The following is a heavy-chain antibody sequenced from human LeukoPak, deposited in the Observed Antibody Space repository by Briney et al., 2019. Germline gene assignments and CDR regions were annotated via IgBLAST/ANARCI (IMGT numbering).Heavy chain of an antibody. CDR3: ASSIVGATYGAFDY. V-gene: IGHV3-48*03. Sequence: PGGSLRLSCAASGFTFSSYEMNWVRQAPGKGLEWVSYISSSGSTIYYADSVKGRFTISRDNAKNSLYLQMNSLRAEDTAVYYCASSIVGATYGAFDYWGQGTLVTVSS. CDR2: ISSSGSTI. D-gene: IGHD1-26*01. J-gene: IGHJ4*02. CDR1: GFTFSSYE.